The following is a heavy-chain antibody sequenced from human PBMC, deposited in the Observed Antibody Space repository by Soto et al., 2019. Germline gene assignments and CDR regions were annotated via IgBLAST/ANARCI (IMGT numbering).Heavy chain of an antibody. CDR2: IYHSGST. D-gene: IGHD1-1*01. Sequence: SSETLSLTCAVSGGSISSGGYSWSWIRQPPGKGLEWIGYIYHSGSTYYNPSLKSRVTISVDRSKNQFSLKLSSVTAADTAVYYCARARTPTNYYFDYWGQGTLVTVSS. CDR3: ARARTPTNYYFDY. CDR1: GGSISSGGYS. V-gene: IGHV4-30-2*01. J-gene: IGHJ4*02.